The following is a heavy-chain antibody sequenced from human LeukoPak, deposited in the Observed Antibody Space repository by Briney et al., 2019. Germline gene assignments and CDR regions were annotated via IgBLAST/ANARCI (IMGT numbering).Heavy chain of an antibody. D-gene: IGHD3-3*01. CDR3: AREGVRTIFGVVIPIHPTQFDP. Sequence: ASVKVSCKASGYTFTGYYMHWVRQAPGQGLEWMGWINPNSGGTNYAQKLQGRVTMTRDTSISTAYMELSRLRSDDTAAYYCAREGVRTIFGVVIPIHPTQFDPWGQGTLVTVSS. J-gene: IGHJ5*02. CDR2: INPNSGGT. CDR1: GYTFTGYY. V-gene: IGHV1-2*02.